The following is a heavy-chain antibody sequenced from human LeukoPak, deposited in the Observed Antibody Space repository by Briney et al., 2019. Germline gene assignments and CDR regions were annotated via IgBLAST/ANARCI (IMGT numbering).Heavy chain of an antibody. Sequence: SETLSLTCTVSGYSISSGYYWGWIRQPPGTGLEWIVSIYHSGSTYYNPSLKSRVTISVDTSNNQFSLKLNSVTAADTAVYYCAKSNGYGLIDIWGQGTMVTVSS. CDR2: IYHSGST. D-gene: IGHD3-22*01. J-gene: IGHJ3*02. CDR1: GYSISSGYY. CDR3: AKSNGYGLIDI. V-gene: IGHV4-38-2*02.